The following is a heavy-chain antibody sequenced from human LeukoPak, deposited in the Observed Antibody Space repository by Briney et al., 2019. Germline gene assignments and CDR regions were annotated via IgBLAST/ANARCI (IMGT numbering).Heavy chain of an antibody. Sequence: GGSLRLSCAASGFTVSSNYMSWVRQAPGKGLEWVSVIYSSGNTYYADSVKGRFTISRDNAKNSLYLQMNSLRAEDTAVYYCARDSPGYCSGGSCYGLDYWGQGTLVTVSS. V-gene: IGHV3-66*01. CDR1: GFTVSSNY. CDR3: ARDSPGYCSGGSCYGLDY. CDR2: IYSSGNT. D-gene: IGHD2-15*01. J-gene: IGHJ4*02.